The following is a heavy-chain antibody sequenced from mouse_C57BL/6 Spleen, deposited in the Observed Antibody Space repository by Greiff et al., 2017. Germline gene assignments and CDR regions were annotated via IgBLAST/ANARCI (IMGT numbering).Heavy chain of an antibody. V-gene: IGHV6-6*01. CDR2: LRNKANNHAT. D-gene: IGHD1-1*01. J-gene: IGHJ3*01. CDR3: TTPYGRGFFAY. CDR1: GFTFSDAW. Sequence: EVMLVASGGGLVQPGGSMKLSCAASGFTFSDAWMDWVRQSPEKGLEWVAELRNKANNHATYYAESLKGRFTISRDDSKSSVYLQLNSLRAEDTGIYSCTTPYGRGFFAYWGQGTLVTVSA.